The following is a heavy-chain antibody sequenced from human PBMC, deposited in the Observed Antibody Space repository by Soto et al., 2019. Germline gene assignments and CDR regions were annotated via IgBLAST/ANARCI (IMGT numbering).Heavy chain of an antibody. J-gene: IGHJ6*02. D-gene: IGHD3-3*01. V-gene: IGHV3-48*03. CDR3: ARDLRDFWSGDLYYYYYYGMDV. CDR1: RITFSSYE. Sequence: PGVSLRLSCAASRITFSSYEMNWVRQAPGKGLEWVSYISSSGSTIYYADSVKGRFTISRDNAKNSLYLQMNSLRAEDTAVYYCARDLRDFWSGDLYYYYYYGMDVWGQGTTVTVSS. CDR2: ISSSGSTI.